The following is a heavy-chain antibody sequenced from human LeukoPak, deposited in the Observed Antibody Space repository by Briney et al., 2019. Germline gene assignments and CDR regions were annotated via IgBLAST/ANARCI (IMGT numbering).Heavy chain of an antibody. J-gene: IGHJ4*02. CDR1: GGTFSSYT. CDR3: ATTFYDSSGYYLSYFDY. V-gene: IGHV1-69*05. CDR2: IIPIFGTA. D-gene: IGHD3-22*01. Sequence: SVKVSCKASGGTFSSYTISWVRQAPGQGLEWMGGIIPIFGTANYAQKFQGRVTITTDESTSTAYMELSSLRSEDTAVYYCATTFYDSSGYYLSYFDYWGQGTLVTVSS.